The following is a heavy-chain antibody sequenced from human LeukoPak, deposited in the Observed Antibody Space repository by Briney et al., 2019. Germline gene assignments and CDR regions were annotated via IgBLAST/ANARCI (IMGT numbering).Heavy chain of an antibody. CDR2: IRSKAYGETA. J-gene: IGHJ4*02. CDR3: TRDRGAYNLYDY. CDR1: GFTFGDYA. Sequence: GGSLRLSCTASGFTFGDYAMSWIRQAPGKGLEWVGFIRSKAYGETANYAASVKGRFTISRDDSKAIAYLQMNSLKTEDTAVYHCTRDRGAYNLYDYWGQGTLVTVSS. V-gene: IGHV3-49*03. D-gene: IGHD1-1*01.